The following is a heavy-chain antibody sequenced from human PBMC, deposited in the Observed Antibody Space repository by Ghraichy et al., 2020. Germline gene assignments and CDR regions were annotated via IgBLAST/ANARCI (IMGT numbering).Heavy chain of an antibody. Sequence: GGSLRLSCAASGFTFSSYAMSWVRQAPGKGLEWVSAISGSGGSTYYADSVKGRFTISRDNSKNTLYLQMNSLRAEDTAVYYCAKAFRANEQQLGEYYYYYGMDVWGQGTTVTVSS. CDR1: GFTFSSYA. J-gene: IGHJ6*02. V-gene: IGHV3-23*01. CDR3: AKAFRANEQQLGEYYYYYGMDV. CDR2: ISGSGGST. D-gene: IGHD6-13*01.